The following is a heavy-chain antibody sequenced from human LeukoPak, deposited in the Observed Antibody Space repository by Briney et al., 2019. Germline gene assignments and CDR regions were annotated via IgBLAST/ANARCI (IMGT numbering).Heavy chain of an antibody. D-gene: IGHD6-13*01. CDR3: AIDGSTWYYFDY. CDR1: GYTFTDQY. V-gene: IGHV1-2*02. Sequence: ASVKVSCKASGYTFTDQYRHWVRQAPGQGLEWMGWNNPNSGATKYAQKFQGRVTMTRDTSISTAYMELSRLRSDDTAVYYCAIDGSTWYYFDYWGQGTLVTVSS. CDR2: NNPNSGAT. J-gene: IGHJ4*02.